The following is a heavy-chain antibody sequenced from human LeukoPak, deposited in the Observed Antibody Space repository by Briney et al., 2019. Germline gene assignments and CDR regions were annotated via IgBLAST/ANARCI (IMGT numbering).Heavy chain of an antibody. D-gene: IGHD2-2*01. Sequence: GRSLRLSCAASGFTFSSYAMHWVRQAPGKGLEWVAVISYDGSNKYYVDSVKGRFTISRDNSKNTLYLQMNSLRAEDTAVYYCARESSTSCYDYWGQGTLVTVSS. CDR2: ISYDGSNK. V-gene: IGHV3-30*04. CDR1: GFTFSSYA. J-gene: IGHJ4*02. CDR3: ARESSTSCYDY.